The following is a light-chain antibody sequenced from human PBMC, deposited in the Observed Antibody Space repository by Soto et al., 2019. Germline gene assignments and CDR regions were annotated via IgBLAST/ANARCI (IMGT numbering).Light chain of an antibody. CDR3: SSYTSSITVI. V-gene: IGLV2-14*03. Sequence: HSVLTQPASVSGSPGQSITISCTGTSSDVGGYNYVSWYQHHPSKAPKLMIYDVSNRPSGVSNRFSGSKSGNTASLTITGLQAQDEADYYCSSYTSSITVIFGGGTKLTVL. J-gene: IGLJ2*01. CDR2: DVS. CDR1: SSDVGGYNY.